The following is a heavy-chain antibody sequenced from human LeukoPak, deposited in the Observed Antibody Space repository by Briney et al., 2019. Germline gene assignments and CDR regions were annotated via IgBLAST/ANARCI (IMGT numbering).Heavy chain of an antibody. J-gene: IGHJ5*02. CDR3: ARDRRHDTDGYYYNWFDP. CDR1: GDSISSGYY. Sequence: PSETLSLTCTVPGDSISSGYYSGWLRQPPGEGLEWIRSIYHSGSKYYNPSVVSRVTISVDTSKNQFSLKLSSVTAADTAVYYCARDRRHDTDGYYYNWFDPWGQGTLVTVSS. CDR2: IYHSGSK. V-gene: IGHV4-38-2*02. D-gene: IGHD3-22*01.